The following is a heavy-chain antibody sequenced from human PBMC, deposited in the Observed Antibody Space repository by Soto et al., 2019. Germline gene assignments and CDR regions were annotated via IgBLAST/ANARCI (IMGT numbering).Heavy chain of an antibody. CDR2: ISGSSGTK. D-gene: IGHD3-10*01. CDR1: GFTFSDYS. J-gene: IGHJ4*02. Sequence: EVQVVESGGGLVQPGGSLRLSCAASGFTFSDYSMSWVRQAPGKGLEWVSYISGSSGTKYYADSVKGRFTISRDNAKNALYLQMNSRRAEHTAVYHCARNPLRYDSGAYYAFWGQGALVTVSS. V-gene: IGHV3-48*01. CDR3: ARNPLRYDSGAYYAF.